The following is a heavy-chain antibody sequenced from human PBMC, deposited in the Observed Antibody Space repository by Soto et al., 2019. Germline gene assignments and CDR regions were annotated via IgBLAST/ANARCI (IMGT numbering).Heavy chain of an antibody. V-gene: IGHV1-2*02. Sequence: QVQLVQSGAEVRQPGASVKVSCKASGDTFSGYYMHWVRQAPGQGLEWMAWVQLENGDTNIAQKFRGRVTMTMDTSITTIYMEVNRLTSDDTAVYYCARDSWGPTGLGYWGQGALVTVSS. J-gene: IGHJ4*02. CDR1: GDTFSGYY. CDR2: VQLENGDT. D-gene: IGHD3-16*01. CDR3: ARDSWGPTGLGY.